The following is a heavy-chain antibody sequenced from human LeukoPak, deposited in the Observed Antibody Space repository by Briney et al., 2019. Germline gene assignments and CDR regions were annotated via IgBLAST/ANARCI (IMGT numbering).Heavy chain of an antibody. CDR3: ARDEYSYGDYYFDY. Sequence: GASVKVSCKASGYTFTSYDINWVRQATGQGLEWMGWMNPNSGNTGYAQKFQGRVTMTRNTSISTAYMELSSLRSEDTAVYYCARDEYSYGDYYFDYWGQGTLVTVSS. J-gene: IGHJ4*02. D-gene: IGHD5-18*01. CDR2: MNPNSGNT. CDR1: GYTFTSYD. V-gene: IGHV1-8*01.